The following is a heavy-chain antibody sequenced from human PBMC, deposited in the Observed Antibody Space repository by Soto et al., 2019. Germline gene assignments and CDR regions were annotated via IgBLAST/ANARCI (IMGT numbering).Heavy chain of an antibody. V-gene: IGHV4-39*01. CDR2: IYYSGST. Sequence: QLQLQESGPGLVKPSETLSLTCTVSGGSISSSSYYWGWIRQPPGKGLEWIGSIYYSGSTYYNPSLKSRVTISVDTPKNHFPLKLSSLTAAHTAVYYCARHPNGEPYAGGFDPWGQGTLVTFSS. CDR1: GGSISSSSYY. J-gene: IGHJ5*02. D-gene: IGHD1-26*01. CDR3: ARHPNGEPYAGGFDP.